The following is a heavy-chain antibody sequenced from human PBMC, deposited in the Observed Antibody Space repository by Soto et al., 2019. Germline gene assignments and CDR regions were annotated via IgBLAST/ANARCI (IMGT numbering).Heavy chain of an antibody. Sequence: GGSLRLSCAASGFTFISYSMNWVRQAPGKGLEWVSYISSSSNSIYYADSVKGRFTISRDNAKNSLHLQMNSLRVDDTAIYFCARGPRGVYGNDYWGQGALVTVSS. CDR3: ARGPRGVYGNDY. V-gene: IGHV3-48*01. D-gene: IGHD2-8*02. J-gene: IGHJ4*02. CDR1: GFTFISYS. CDR2: ISSSSNSI.